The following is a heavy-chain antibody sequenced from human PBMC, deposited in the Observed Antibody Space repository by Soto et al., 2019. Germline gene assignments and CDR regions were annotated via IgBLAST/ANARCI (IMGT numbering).Heavy chain of an antibody. J-gene: IGHJ4*02. CDR1: GFTFSIYA. CDR2: IGGGNDDT. CDR3: ANALGYYDSSGYFDY. D-gene: IGHD3-22*01. V-gene: IGHV3-23*01. Sequence: GGSLRLSCAASGFTFSIYAMSWVRQAPGKGLEWVSGIGGGNDDTYYADSVKGRFTISRDNSKSTLSLQMNGLRAEDTAVYYCANALGYYDSSGYFDYWGQGTLVTVSS.